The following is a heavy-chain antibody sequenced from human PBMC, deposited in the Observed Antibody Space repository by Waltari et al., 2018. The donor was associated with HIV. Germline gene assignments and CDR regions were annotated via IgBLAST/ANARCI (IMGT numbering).Heavy chain of an antibody. CDR3: ATKGDYTNAGGHRIVVDY. J-gene: IGHJ4*02. Sequence: QVQLQESGPGLVKPSETLSLTCTVSGGSISSYYWSWIRQPPGKGLGWVGDSDYGESSTNSPSLKSRVTISVDTPKNQFSLKLGSVTAADTAVYYCATKGDYTNAGGHRIVVDYWGQGTLVTVSS. CDR2: SDYGESS. D-gene: IGHD4-4*01. CDR1: GGSISSYY. V-gene: IGHV4-59*01.